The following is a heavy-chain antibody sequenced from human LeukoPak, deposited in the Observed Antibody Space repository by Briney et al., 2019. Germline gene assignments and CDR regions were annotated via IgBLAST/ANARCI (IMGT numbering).Heavy chain of an antibody. D-gene: IGHD1-26*01. J-gene: IGHJ4*02. Sequence: SETLSLTCTVSGGSISSYYWSWIRQPPGKGLEWIGYIYYSGSTKYNPSLKSRVTISVDTSKNQFSLKLSAVTAADTAVYYCARQRVGPITTELYYFDYWGQGTLVTVSS. CDR2: IYYSGST. V-gene: IGHV4-59*08. CDR3: ARQRVGPITTELYYFDY. CDR1: GGSISSYY.